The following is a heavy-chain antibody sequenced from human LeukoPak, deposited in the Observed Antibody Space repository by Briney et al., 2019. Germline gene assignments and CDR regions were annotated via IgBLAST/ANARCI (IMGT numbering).Heavy chain of an antibody. Sequence: ASVKVSCKASGYTFTGYYIHWVRQAPGQGLKWMGRISPNSGGTNYAQKFQGRVTMTRDTSISTAYMELSGLRSDDTAVYYCSRDQKTTRFGSYYGMGIWGQGTTVTVSS. V-gene: IGHV1-2*06. CDR2: ISPNSGGT. CDR1: GYTFTGYY. J-gene: IGHJ6*02. CDR3: SRDQKTTRFGSYYGMGI. D-gene: IGHD3-10*01.